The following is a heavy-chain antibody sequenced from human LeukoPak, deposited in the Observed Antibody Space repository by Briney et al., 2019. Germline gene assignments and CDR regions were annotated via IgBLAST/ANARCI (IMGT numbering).Heavy chain of an antibody. D-gene: IGHD2-2*01. CDR2: ISVSSSTI. CDR3: ARDCSSTPKVGYNWFDP. V-gene: IGHV3-48*01. CDR1: GFTFSSYS. J-gene: IGHJ5*02. Sequence: AGGSLRLSCAASGFTFSSYSMNWVRQAPGKGLEWVSYISVSSSTIYYADSVKGRFTISRDNAKNSLYLQMNSLRAEDTAVYYCARDCSSTPKVGYNWFDPWAREPWSSSPQ.